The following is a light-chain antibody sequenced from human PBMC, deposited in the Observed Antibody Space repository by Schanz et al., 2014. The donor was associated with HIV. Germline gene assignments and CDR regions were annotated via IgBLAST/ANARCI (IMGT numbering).Light chain of an antibody. CDR3: QQYNNLYT. CDR1: QSVRSN. CDR2: GAS. Sequence: EMVMTQSPVTLSVSPGERATLSCRASQSVRSNLAWYQKKPGQPPRLLIYGASTRATGIPARFSGSGSGTEFTLTINSLQSEDFAVYYCQQYNNLYTFGQGTKLEIK. V-gene: IGKV3-15*01. J-gene: IGKJ2*01.